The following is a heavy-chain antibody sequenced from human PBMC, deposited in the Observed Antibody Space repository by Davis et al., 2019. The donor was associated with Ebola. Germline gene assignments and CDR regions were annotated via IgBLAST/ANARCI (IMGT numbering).Heavy chain of an antibody. J-gene: IGHJ2*01. CDR1: GGSISSSSYY. CDR3: ARNDRYGDYVGWYFDL. CDR2: IYYSGST. D-gene: IGHD4-17*01. V-gene: IGHV4-61*05. Sequence: PSETLSLTCTVSGGSISSSSYYWGWIRQPPGKGLEWIGYIYYSGSTNYNPSLKSRVTISVDTSKNQFSLKLSSVTAADTAVYYCARNDRYGDYVGWYFDLWGRGTLVTVSS.